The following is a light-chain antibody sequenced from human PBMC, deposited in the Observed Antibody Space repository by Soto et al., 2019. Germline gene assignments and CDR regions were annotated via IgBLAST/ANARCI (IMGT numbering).Light chain of an antibody. Sequence: QSVLTQPASVSGSPGQSITISCTGTSSDVGGYNSVSWYQQQPGKAPKLMIYGVGNRPSGASNRFSGSKSGNTASLTISELQAEDEADYYCSSYTGGATWVFGGGTKVTVL. CDR1: SSDVGGYNS. V-gene: IGLV2-14*01. CDR2: GVG. J-gene: IGLJ3*02. CDR3: SSYTGGATWV.